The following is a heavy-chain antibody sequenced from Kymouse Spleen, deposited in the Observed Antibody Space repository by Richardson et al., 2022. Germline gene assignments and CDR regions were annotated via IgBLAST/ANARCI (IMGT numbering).Heavy chain of an antibody. D-gene: IGHD3-10*01. Sequence: QVQLQESGPGLVKPSETLSLTCTVSGGSISSYYWSWIRQPPGKGLEWIGYIYYSGSTNYNPSLKSRVTISVDTSKNQFSLKLSSVTAADTAVYYCARGGFGEFPFDYWGQGTLVTVSS. CDR2: IYYSGST. J-gene: IGHJ4*02. CDR3: ARGGFGEFPFDY. CDR1: GGSISSYY. V-gene: IGHV4-59*01.